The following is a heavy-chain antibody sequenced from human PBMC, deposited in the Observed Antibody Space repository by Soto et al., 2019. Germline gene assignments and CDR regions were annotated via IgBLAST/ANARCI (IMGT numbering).Heavy chain of an antibody. CDR1: GFTLSAYS. D-gene: IGHD4-17*01. V-gene: IGHV3-21*01. CDR3: ASETPLDTDYGGNPFSDF. J-gene: IGHJ4*02. Sequence: GGSLRLSGAASGFTLSAYSINWVRQTPWKGLEWVSSISTSSTYIHYADSVKGRFTISRDNAKNSLFLQMNSLTAEDTAVYYCASETPLDTDYGGNPFSDFLGQGTLLTVSS. CDR2: ISTSSTYI.